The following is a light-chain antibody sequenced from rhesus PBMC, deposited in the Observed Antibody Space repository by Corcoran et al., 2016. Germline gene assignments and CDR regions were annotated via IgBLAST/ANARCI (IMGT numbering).Light chain of an antibody. Sequence: DIQMTQSPSSLSASVGDRVTITCRASRVITNDLAWYQQKPGKTPKLLIYEASSLQSGVPSRFSGNGSWTDFTLTIRGLQSDDFATYYCQHYYNAPWTFGQGTRVDIK. V-gene: IGKV1-21*01. CDR1: RVITND. J-gene: IGKJ1*01. CDR3: QHYYNAPWT. CDR2: EAS.